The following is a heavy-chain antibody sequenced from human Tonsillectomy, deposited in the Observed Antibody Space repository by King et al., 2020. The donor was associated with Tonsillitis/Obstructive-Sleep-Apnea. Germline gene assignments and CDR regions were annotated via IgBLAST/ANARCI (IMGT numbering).Heavy chain of an antibody. Sequence: VQLVESGGGLVQPGGSLRLSCAASGFPFSFYWMSWVRQAPGKGLEWVANINQDGSEKYYVDSVKGRFTISRDNAKNSLFLQMNSLRAEDTAVYYCARDLVTTSIDFWGQGTLVTVSS. CDR3: ARDLVTTSIDF. CDR2: INQDGSEK. V-gene: IGHV3-7*04. D-gene: IGHD4-17*01. CDR1: GFPFSFYW. J-gene: IGHJ4*02.